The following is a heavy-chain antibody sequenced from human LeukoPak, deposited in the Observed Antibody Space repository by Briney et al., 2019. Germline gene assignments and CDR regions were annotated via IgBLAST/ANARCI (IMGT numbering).Heavy chain of an antibody. CDR2: IWYDGSNK. V-gene: IGHV3-33*01. J-gene: IGHJ6*02. CDR1: GFTFSKYG. CDR3: ARDLSLGGVPVGDLRYYYYSGMDV. Sequence: GGSLRLSCAASGFTFSKYGMHWVRQAPGKGLEWVAVIWYDGSNKYFADSVKGRFTISRDNSKNTLYLQMNSLRAEDTTVYYCARDLSLGGVPVGDLRYYYYSGMDVWGQGTTVTVSS. D-gene: IGHD3-10*01.